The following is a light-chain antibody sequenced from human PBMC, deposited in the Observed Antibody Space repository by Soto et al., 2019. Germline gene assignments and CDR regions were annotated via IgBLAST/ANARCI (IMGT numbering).Light chain of an antibody. CDR2: DAS. Sequence: EIVLTQSPATLSLSPGERATLSCRASRSVSSFLAWYQQKPGQAPRLFIYDASNRATGIPARFTGSGSGTDFTLTISSLESEDFAVYYCQQYNIWPPITFGQGTRLEIK. V-gene: IGKV3-11*01. J-gene: IGKJ5*01. CDR3: QQYNIWPPIT. CDR1: RSVSSF.